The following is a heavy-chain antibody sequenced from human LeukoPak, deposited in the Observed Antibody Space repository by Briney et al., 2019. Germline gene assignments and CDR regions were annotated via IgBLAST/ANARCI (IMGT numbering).Heavy chain of an antibody. CDR2: INHSGST. Sequence: SEALSLTCAVYGGSFSGYYWSWIRQPPGKGLEWIGEINHSGSTNYNPSLKSRVTISVDTSKNQFSLKLSSVTAADTAVYYCARGGSGGYYGSGSYYMGHNWFDPWGQGTLVTVSS. CDR3: ARGGSGGYYGSGSYYMGHNWFDP. V-gene: IGHV4-34*01. CDR1: GGSFSGYY. J-gene: IGHJ5*02. D-gene: IGHD3-10*01.